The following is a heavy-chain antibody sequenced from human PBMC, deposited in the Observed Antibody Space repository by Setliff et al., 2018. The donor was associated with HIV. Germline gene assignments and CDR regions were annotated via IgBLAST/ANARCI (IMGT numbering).Heavy chain of an antibody. D-gene: IGHD1-26*01. Sequence: ASVKASCKASGYTFTTQGITWVRQAPGQGLEWMGWISAYNGDRRYAQSVQDRITLTTDTSTNTAYLELRSLRSDDTAVYYCARAAWDFLWGGVDYWGRGTLVTVSS. V-gene: IGHV1-18*01. CDR2: ISAYNGDR. J-gene: IGHJ4*02. CDR3: ARAAWDFLWGGVDY. CDR1: GYTFTTQG.